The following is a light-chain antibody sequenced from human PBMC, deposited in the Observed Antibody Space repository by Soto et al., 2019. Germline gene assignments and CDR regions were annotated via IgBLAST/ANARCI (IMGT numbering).Light chain of an antibody. Sequence: QSVLTQPASVSGSPGQSITISCTGTNSDVGTYNLVSWYQQHPGKAPKLMTYEGTKRPSGVSSRFSGSNSGNTASLTISGLQAEDEADYYCYSYAGSGTYVFGTGTKLTVL. CDR2: EGT. J-gene: IGLJ1*01. CDR3: YSYAGSGTYV. V-gene: IGLV2-23*01. CDR1: NSDVGTYNL.